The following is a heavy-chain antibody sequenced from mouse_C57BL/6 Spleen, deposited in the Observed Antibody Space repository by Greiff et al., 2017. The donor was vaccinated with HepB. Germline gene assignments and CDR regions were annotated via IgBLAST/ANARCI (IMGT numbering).Heavy chain of an antibody. V-gene: IGHV1-80*01. CDR3: ARWSPEAMDY. Sequence: QVHVKQSGAELVKPGASVKISCKASGYAFSSYWMNWVKQRPGKGLEWIGQIYPGDGDTNYNGKFKGKATLTADKSSSTAYMQLSSLTSEDSAVYFCARWSPEAMDYWGQGTSVTVSS. J-gene: IGHJ4*01. CDR2: IYPGDGDT. CDR1: GYAFSSYW.